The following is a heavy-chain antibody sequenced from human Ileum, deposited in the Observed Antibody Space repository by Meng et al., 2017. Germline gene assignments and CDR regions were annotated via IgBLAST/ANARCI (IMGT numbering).Heavy chain of an antibody. J-gene: IGHJ4*02. CDR3: ARGKAIPDF. D-gene: IGHD2-2*02. V-gene: IGHV4-59*08. Sequence: QVQLQVSGPGLVKPSETLSLTCTVSGGSISGSYWSSIRQFPGKGLEWIGYTYYSGTTNYSPSLRGRVTMSVDTSRAQFSLKLTSVTAADTAIYYCARGKAIPDFWGQGTLVTVSS. CDR1: GGSISGSY. CDR2: TYYSGTT.